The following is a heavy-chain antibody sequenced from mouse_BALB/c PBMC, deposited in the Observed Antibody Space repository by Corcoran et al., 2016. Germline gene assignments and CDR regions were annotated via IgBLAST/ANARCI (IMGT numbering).Heavy chain of an antibody. CDR1: GYSFTSYY. CDR3: ARFYGSSYFKYGDV. CDR2: IFPGSGNT. J-gene: IGHJ1*01. D-gene: IGHD1-1*01. V-gene: IGHV1-66*01. Sequence: QVQLQQSGPELVKPGASVKISCKASGYSFTSYYIHWVKQRPGQGREGVGWIFPGSGNTKYNEKFKGKATLTADTSSSTAYMQLSSLTSEDSAVYFCARFYGSSYFKYGDVWGAGTTVTVSS.